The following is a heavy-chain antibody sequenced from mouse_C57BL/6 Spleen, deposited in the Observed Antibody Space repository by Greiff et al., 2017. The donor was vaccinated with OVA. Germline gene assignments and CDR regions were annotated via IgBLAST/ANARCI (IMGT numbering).Heavy chain of an antibody. Sequence: QVQLKESGPGLVQPSQSLSITCTVSGFSLTSYGVHWVRQSPGKGLEWLGVIWRGGSTDYNAAFMSRLSITKDNSKSQVFFKMNSLQADDTAIYYCAKTFTTVVAKDAMDYWGQGTSVTVSS. D-gene: IGHD1-1*01. J-gene: IGHJ4*01. V-gene: IGHV2-5*01. CDR1: GFSLTSYG. CDR3: AKTFTTVVAKDAMDY. CDR2: IWRGGST.